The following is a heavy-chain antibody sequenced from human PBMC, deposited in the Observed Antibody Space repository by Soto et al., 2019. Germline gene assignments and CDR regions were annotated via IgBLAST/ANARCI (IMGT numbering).Heavy chain of an antibody. CDR1: GGSISNYY. D-gene: IGHD3-9*01. V-gene: IGHV4-59*01. J-gene: IGHJ5*02. CDR3: ARVSRYFDWPAGFDP. Sequence: QVQLQESGPRLVKTSETLSLTCTVSGGSISNYYWSWIRQPPGKGLEWIGDIYYSGNTNYNPSLKSRVTISVDTSKNQFSLKLNSVTAADTAVYYCARVSRYFDWPAGFDPWGQGTLVTVSS. CDR2: IYYSGNT.